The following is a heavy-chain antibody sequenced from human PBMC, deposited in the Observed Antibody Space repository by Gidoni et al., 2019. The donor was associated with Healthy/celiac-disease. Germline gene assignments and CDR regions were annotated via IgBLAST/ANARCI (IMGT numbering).Heavy chain of an antibody. CDR1: GFTFSSYW. D-gene: IGHD4-17*01. CDR3: AREDGDYYYYYGMDV. Sequence: EVQLVESGGGLVQPGGSLSLSCAASGFTFSSYWIGGVSQAPGKGLEWVANIKQDGSEKYYVDSVKGRFTISRDNAKNSLYLQMNSLRAEDTAVYYCAREDGDYYYYYGMDVWGQGTTVTVSS. V-gene: IGHV3-7*01. J-gene: IGHJ6*02. CDR2: IKQDGSEK.